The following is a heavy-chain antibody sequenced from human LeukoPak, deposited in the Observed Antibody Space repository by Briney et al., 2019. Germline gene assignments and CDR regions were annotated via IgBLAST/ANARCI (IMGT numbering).Heavy chain of an antibody. J-gene: IGHJ4*02. CDR3: ARVARVGATVVYYFDY. CDR1: GYTFTSYY. CDR2: INPSGGST. D-gene: IGHD1-26*01. Sequence: ASVKVSCNASGYTFTSYYMHWVRQAPGQGLEWMGIINPSGGSTSYAQKFQGRVTMTRDTSTSTVYMELSSLRSEDTAVYYCARVARVGATVVYYFDYWGQGTLVTVSS. V-gene: IGHV1-46*03.